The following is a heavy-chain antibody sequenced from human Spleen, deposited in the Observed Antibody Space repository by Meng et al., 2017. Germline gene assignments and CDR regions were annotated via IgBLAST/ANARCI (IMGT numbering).Heavy chain of an antibody. CDR2: MKSNVDGGTV. V-gene: IGHV3-15*01. Sequence: SLIISCAASGFTFSNAWMTWVRSAPGKGLEWIGRMKSNVDGGTVDNAAAVKGRFFISRDDSDNTICLQMNGLETEDTAVYYSSGHVDYWGQGTLVTVSS. CDR1: GFTFSNAW. J-gene: IGHJ4*02. CDR3: SGHVDY.